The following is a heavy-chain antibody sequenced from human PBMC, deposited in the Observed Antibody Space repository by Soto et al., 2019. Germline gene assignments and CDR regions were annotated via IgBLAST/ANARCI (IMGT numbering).Heavy chain of an antibody. CDR1: GYTFTSYA. Sequence: ASVKVSCKASGYTFTSYAMHWVRQAPGQRLEWMGWINAGNGNTKYSQKFQGRVTITRDTSASTAYMELSSLRSEDTAVYYCARCGGTRTRYYYYMDVWGKGTTVTVSS. D-gene: IGHD2-15*01. CDR3: ARCGGTRTRYYYYMDV. V-gene: IGHV1-3*01. CDR2: INAGNGNT. J-gene: IGHJ6*03.